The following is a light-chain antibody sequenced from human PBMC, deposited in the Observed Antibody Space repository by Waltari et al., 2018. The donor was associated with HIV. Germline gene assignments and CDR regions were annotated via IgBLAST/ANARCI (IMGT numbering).Light chain of an antibody. Sequence: QSVLTQPPSVSGAPGQRVTISCTGSSSNIGAGYDVHWYQQLPGTAPKLLIYGNSIRPAVVPDRFSGSKSGTSASLAITGLQAEDEADYYCQSYDSSLSGHVVFGGGTKLTVL. V-gene: IGLV1-40*01. J-gene: IGLJ2*01. CDR1: SSNIGAGYD. CDR3: QSYDSSLSGHVV. CDR2: GNS.